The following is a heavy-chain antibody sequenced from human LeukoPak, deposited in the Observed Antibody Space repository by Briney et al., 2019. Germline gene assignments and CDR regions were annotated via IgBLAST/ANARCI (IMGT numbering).Heavy chain of an antibody. CDR3: ARAVTIFGVVTFTFDY. CDR2: IIPIFGTA. J-gene: IGHJ4*02. D-gene: IGHD3-3*01. CDR1: GGTFSSYA. V-gene: IGHV1-69*05. Sequence: SVKVSCKASGGTFSSYAISWVRQAPGQGLEWMGGIIPIFGTANYAQKFQGRVTITTDESTSTAYMELSSLRSEDTAVYYCARAVTIFGVVTFTFDYWGQGTLVTVSS.